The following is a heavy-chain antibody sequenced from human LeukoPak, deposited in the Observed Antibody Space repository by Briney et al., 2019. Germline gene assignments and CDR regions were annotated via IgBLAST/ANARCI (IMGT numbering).Heavy chain of an antibody. J-gene: IGHJ3*02. CDR1: GGSISSYY. CDR2: IYYSGST. V-gene: IGHV4-4*07. CDR3: AREAITYYDFWSGFFDAFDI. D-gene: IGHD3-3*01. Sequence: SETLSLTCTVSGGSISSYYWSWIRQPAGKGLEWIGRIYYSGSTYYNPSLKSRVTISVDTSKNQFSLKLSSVTAADTAVYYCAREAITYYDFWSGFFDAFDIWGQGTMVTVSS.